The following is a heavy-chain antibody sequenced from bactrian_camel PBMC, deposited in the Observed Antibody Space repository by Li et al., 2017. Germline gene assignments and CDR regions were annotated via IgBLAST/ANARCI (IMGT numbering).Heavy chain of an antibody. CDR1: TYSRAC. Sequence: VQLVESGGGSVQAGGSLRLSCTGTTYSRACVAWFRQPPGKEREPVAGIYLGSDNAYYDDSVKGRFTISQDSAKNTVYLQMNSLKPEDTAVYYCAADPMTRRQYFQESSWPQMYLLYTTGTRGPRSPSP. J-gene: IGHJ4*01. V-gene: IGHV3-3*01. CDR3: AADPMTRRQYFQESSWPQMYLLYTT. D-gene: IGHD2*01. CDR2: IYLGSDNA.